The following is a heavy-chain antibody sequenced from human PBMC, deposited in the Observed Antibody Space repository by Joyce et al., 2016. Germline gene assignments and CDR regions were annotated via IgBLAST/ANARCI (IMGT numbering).Heavy chain of an antibody. V-gene: IGHV3-23*01. CDR3: ARGLFGSNWGDY. J-gene: IGHJ4*02. Sequence: EVQLLESGGGLVQPGGSLRLSCAASGVTFSYFAMSWVRQDRGKGVKWVSSISGSGGVAKYADSVKGRFTISRDNSKNTLFLEMSSLRVEDTAVYYCARGLFGSNWGDYWGQGTLVTVSS. D-gene: IGHD3-10*01. CDR2: ISGSGGVA. CDR1: GVTFSYFA.